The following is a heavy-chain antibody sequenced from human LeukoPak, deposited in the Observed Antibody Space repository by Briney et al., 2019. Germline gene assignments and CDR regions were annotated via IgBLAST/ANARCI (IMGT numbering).Heavy chain of an antibody. V-gene: IGHV3-7*01. CDR2: IKQEGSEK. Sequence: GGSLRLSCAASGFTFSSYWMSWVRQAPGKGLEWVANIKQEGSEKYYVDSVKGRFTISRDNANNSLYLQMNSLRAEDTAVYYCARTVVVAAYYFDYWGQGTLVTVSS. CDR1: GFTFSSYW. J-gene: IGHJ4*02. D-gene: IGHD2-15*01. CDR3: ARTVVVAAYYFDY.